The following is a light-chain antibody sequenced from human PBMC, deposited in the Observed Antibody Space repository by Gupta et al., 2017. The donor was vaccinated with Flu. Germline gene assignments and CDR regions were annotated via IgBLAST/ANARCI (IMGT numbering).Light chain of an antibody. J-gene: IGLJ3*02. V-gene: IGLV3-10*01. CDR2: EDS. Sequence: SYELTQPPSVSVSPGQTARITCSGDALPKKYAYWYQQKSGQAPLLVIYEDSKRPSGIPERFSGSSSGTMATLTISGAQVEDEADYYCYSTDSSGNHRVFGGGTNLTVL. CDR3: YSTDSSGNHRV. CDR1: ALPKKY.